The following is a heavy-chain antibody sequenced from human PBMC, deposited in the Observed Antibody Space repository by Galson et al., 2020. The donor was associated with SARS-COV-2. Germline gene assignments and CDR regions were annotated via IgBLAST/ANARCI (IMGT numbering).Heavy chain of an antibody. V-gene: IGHV4-38-2*02. Sequence: SQTLSLTCTVSGYSISIGYYWGWIRQSPGKGLEWIVSIYHSGSTYNNPSLKSRVTTSVDTSKNQFSLNLSSVTAADTAVYFCARKLDQDAFDIWGQGTMVIVSS. J-gene: IGHJ3*02. CDR1: GYSISIGYY. CDR2: IYHSGST. CDR3: ARKLDQDAFDI. D-gene: IGHD2-2*03.